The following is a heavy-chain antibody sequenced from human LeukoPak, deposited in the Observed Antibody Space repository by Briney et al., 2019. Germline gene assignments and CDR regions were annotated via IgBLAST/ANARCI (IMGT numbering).Heavy chain of an antibody. CDR3: ARGRGRSSNY. CDR1: GYTFTSSG. Sequence: ASVKVSCKASGYTFTSSGISWVRQAPGPGLEWMGWINPNSGGTNYAQKFQGRVTMTRDTSISTAYMELSRLRSDDTAVYYCARGRGRSSNYWGQGTLVSVSS. J-gene: IGHJ4*02. D-gene: IGHD6-13*01. V-gene: IGHV1-2*02. CDR2: INPNSGGT.